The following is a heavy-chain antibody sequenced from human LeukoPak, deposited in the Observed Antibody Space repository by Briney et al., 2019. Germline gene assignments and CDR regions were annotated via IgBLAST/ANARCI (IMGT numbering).Heavy chain of an antibody. CDR2: INHSGST. CDR1: GGSFSGYY. CDR3: ARDHKGGSSWYYYYYGMDV. V-gene: IGHV4-34*01. D-gene: IGHD6-13*01. Sequence: SETLSLTCAVYGGSFSGYYWSWIRQPPGKGLEWIGEINHSGSTNYNPSLKSRVTISVDTSKNQFSLKLSSVTAADTAVYYCARDHKGGSSWYYYYYGMDVWGQGTTVTVSS. J-gene: IGHJ6*02.